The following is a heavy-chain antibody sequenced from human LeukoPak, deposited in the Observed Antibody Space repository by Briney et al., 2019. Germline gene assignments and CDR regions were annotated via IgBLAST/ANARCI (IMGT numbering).Heavy chain of an antibody. CDR3: ARALKSDSDSANEYYEYFHH. CDR2: IYDGGST. V-gene: IGHV3-66*01. CDR1: GFTVSTNS. D-gene: IGHD3-22*01. J-gene: IGHJ1*01. Sequence: GGTLRLSCAASGFTVSTNSMSWVRQAPGKGREWVSVIYDGGSTYHTDSVKGRFSISRDNSRNTVYLQMNSLRAEDTAVYYCARALKSDSDSANEYYEYFHHWGRAPWSPSPQ.